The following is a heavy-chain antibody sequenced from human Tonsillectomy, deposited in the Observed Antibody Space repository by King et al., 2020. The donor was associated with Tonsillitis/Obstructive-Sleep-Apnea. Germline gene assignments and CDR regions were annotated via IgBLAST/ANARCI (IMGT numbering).Heavy chain of an antibody. CDR2: IYYSGST. V-gene: IGHV4-39*01. D-gene: IGHD4-23*01. J-gene: IGHJ6*02. CDR3: QGADDGNSYYYYGMDV. Sequence: LQLQESGPGLVKPSETLSLTCTVSGGSISSSSYYWGWIRQPPGKGLEWIGSIYYSGSTYYNPSLKSRVTISVDTSKNQFSLKLSSVTAADTAVYYCQGADDGNSYYYYGMDVWGQGTTVTVSS. CDR1: GGSISSSSYY.